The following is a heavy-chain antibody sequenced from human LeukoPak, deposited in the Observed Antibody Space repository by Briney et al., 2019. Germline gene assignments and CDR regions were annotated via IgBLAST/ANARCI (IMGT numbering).Heavy chain of an antibody. CDR1: GGSISSSSYY. J-gene: IGHJ3*02. CDR2: INHSGST. D-gene: IGHD3-22*01. Sequence: SETLSLTCTVSGGSISSSSYYWSWIRQPPGKGLEWIGEINHSGSTNYNPSLKSRVTISVDTSKNQFSLKLSSVTAADTAVYYCARAIIVGSGYYHDAFDIWGQGTMVTVSS. V-gene: IGHV4-39*07. CDR3: ARAIIVGSGYYHDAFDI.